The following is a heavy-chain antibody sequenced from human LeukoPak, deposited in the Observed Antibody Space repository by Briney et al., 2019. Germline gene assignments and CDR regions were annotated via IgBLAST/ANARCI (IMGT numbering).Heavy chain of an antibody. CDR2: ISPTGSTT. J-gene: IGHJ4*02. CDR1: GFSFSGHW. CDR3: ARDNLYSSSFPDY. V-gene: IGHV3-74*01. Sequence: GGSLRLSCTASGFSFSGHWMHWARQLPGKGLVWVSRISPTGSTTSYADSVKGRFTISRDNAKNTLYLQMNSLRAEDTAVYYCARDNLYSSSFPDYWGQGTLVTVSS. D-gene: IGHD6-6*01.